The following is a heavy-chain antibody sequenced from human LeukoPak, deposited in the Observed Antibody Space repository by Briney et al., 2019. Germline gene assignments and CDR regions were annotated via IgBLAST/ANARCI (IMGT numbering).Heavy chain of an antibody. CDR2: ISWNSGSI. CDR1: GFTFDDYA. J-gene: IGHJ4*02. CDR3: AKGHYVWGSYRTYFDY. D-gene: IGHD3-16*02. V-gene: IGHV3-9*01. Sequence: PGGSLRLSCAASGFTFDDYAMPWVRQAPGKGLEWVSGISWNSGSIGYADSVKGRFTISRDNAKNSLYLQMNSLRAEDTALYYCAKGHYVWGSYRTYFDYWGQGTLVTVSS.